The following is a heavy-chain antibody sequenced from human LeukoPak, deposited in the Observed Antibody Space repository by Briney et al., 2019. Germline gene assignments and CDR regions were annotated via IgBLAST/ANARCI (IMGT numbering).Heavy chain of an antibody. Sequence: ASVKVSCKASGYTFSNYDINWVRQATGQGLEWMGWMNPNSGDTGYAQKFQGTVTMTRNTSISTAYMELSSLRSEDTAVYYCARVDITPTGIKINFDYWGQGILVTVSA. CDR3: ARVDITPTGIKINFDY. CDR1: GYTFSNYD. J-gene: IGHJ4*02. CDR2: MNPNSGDT. D-gene: IGHD6-13*01. V-gene: IGHV1-8*01.